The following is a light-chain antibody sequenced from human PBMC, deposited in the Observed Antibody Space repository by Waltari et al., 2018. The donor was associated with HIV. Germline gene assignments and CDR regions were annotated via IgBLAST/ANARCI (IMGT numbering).Light chain of an antibody. V-gene: IGKV3-20*01. J-gene: IGKJ3*01. CDR3: QHYDSSSFT. Sequence: EIVLTQSPGTLSLSPGERATLSFRASHSFSSSYLAWYQQKPGQAPRLLIYGASSRSTGTPDRFSGSGSGTDFTLSISRLEPEDFAVYYCQHYDSSSFTFGPGTKVDIK. CDR1: HSFSSSY. CDR2: GAS.